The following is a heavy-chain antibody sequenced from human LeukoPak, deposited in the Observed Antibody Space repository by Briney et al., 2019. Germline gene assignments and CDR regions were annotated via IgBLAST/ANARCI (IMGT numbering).Heavy chain of an antibody. D-gene: IGHD2-2*01. Sequence: SETLSLTCAVYGGSFSGYYWSWIRQPPGKGLEWIGEINHSGSTNYSPSLKSRVTISVDTSKNQFSLKLSSVTAADTAVYYCARAVDVVVPAARFDPWGQGNLVTVSS. J-gene: IGHJ5*02. V-gene: IGHV4-34*01. CDR3: ARAVDVVVPAARFDP. CDR2: INHSGST. CDR1: GGSFSGYY.